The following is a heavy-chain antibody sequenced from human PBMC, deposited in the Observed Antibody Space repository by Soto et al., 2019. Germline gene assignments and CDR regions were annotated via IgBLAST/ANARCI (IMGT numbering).Heavy chain of an antibody. CDR3: ARERKGAAGTGYYFDY. J-gene: IGHJ4*02. CDR1: GFTFSSYG. V-gene: IGHV3-33*01. CDR2: IWYDGSNK. D-gene: IGHD6-13*01. Sequence: QVQLVESGGGVVQPGRSLRLSCAASGFTFSSYGMHWVRQAPGKGLEWVAVIWYDGSNKYYADSVKGRFTISRDNSKNXLYLQMNSRRAEDTAVYYCARERKGAAGTGYYFDYWGQGTLVTVSS.